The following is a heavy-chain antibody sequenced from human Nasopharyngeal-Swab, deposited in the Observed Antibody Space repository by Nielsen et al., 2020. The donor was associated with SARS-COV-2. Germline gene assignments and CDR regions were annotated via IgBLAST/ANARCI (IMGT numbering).Heavy chain of an antibody. D-gene: IGHD3-10*01. V-gene: IGHV4-59*01. CDR1: GGSISSYY. Sequence: SETLSLTCTVSGGSISSYYWSWIRQPPGKGLEWIGYIYYSGSTNYNPSLKSRVTISVDTSKNQFSLKLSSVTAADTAVYYCARVWITMVRGVIIETDESKYYSDYWGQGTLVTVSS. J-gene: IGHJ4*02. CDR3: ARVWITMVRGVIIETDESKYYSDY. CDR2: IYYSGST.